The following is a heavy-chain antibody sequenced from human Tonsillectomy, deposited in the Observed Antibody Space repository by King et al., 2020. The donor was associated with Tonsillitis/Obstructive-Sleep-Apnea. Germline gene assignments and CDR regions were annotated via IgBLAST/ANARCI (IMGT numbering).Heavy chain of an antibody. V-gene: IGHV4-4*02. Sequence: VQLQESGPGLVEPSGTLSLTCAVSGGSIISSNWWSWVRQSPGKGLEWIGEIYHGGTTNYNPSLKSRVTISVDKSNNQFSLKLNSVTAADTAVYYCARHGGWNLLDWGQGTLVPGSS. CDR3: ARHGGWNLLD. J-gene: IGHJ4*02. CDR2: IYHGGTT. CDR1: GGSIISSNW. D-gene: IGHD1-1*01.